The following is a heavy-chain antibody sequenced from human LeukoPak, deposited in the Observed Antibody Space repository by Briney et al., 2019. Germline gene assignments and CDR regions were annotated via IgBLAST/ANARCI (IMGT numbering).Heavy chain of an antibody. CDR1: GGSISSYY. Sequence: ASETLSLTCTVSGGSISSYYWSWIRQPPGKGLEWIGYIYYSGNTNYNPSLKSRVTISVDTSKNQFSLKLSSVTAADTAVYYCARDRISGSPFVFDYWGQGTLVTVSS. J-gene: IGHJ4*02. CDR2: IYYSGNT. CDR3: ARDRISGSPFVFDY. D-gene: IGHD1-26*01. V-gene: IGHV4-59*01.